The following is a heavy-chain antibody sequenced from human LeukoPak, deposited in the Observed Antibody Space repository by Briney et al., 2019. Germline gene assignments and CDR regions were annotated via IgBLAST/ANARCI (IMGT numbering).Heavy chain of an antibody. D-gene: IGHD1-1*01. V-gene: IGHV3-21*01. CDR2: ISSSSSYI. Sequence: PGGSLRLSWAASGFTFSSHSMNWVRQAPGKGLDWVSSISSSSSYIYYADSVKGRFTISRDNAKNSLYLQMNSLRAEDTAVYYCARDLYTGTTGIPQWFDPWGQGTLVTVSS. J-gene: IGHJ5*02. CDR3: ARDLYTGTTGIPQWFDP. CDR1: GFTFSSHS.